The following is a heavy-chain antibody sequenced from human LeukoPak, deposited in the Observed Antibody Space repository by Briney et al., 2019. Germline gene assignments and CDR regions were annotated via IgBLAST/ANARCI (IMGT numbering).Heavy chain of an antibody. V-gene: IGHV4-4*07. CDR3: ARATAQSTVTTWSLALDY. Sequence: SETLSLTCTVSGGSISSYYWSWIRQPAGKGLEWIGRIYTSGSTNYNPSLKSRVTMSVDTSKNQFSLKLSSVTAADTAVYYCARATAQSTVTTWSLALDYWGQGTLVTVSS. CDR1: GGSISSYY. J-gene: IGHJ4*02. CDR2: IYTSGST. D-gene: IGHD4-17*01.